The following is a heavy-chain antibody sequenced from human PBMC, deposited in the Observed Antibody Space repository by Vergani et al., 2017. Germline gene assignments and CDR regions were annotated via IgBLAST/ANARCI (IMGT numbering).Heavy chain of an antibody. CDR1: GFTFNDYA. Sequence: EVQLVESGGGLVQPGRSLRLSCAASGFTFNDYAMHWVRQAPGKGLGWVSSINWNSGNVGYADSVKGRFTISRDNAKNSLFLQMNSLTTEDTALYYCVKDMYSSPYYYDMDVWGK. CDR3: VKDMYSSPYYYDMDV. D-gene: IGHD6-13*01. CDR2: INWNSGNV. J-gene: IGHJ6*03. V-gene: IGHV3-9*01.